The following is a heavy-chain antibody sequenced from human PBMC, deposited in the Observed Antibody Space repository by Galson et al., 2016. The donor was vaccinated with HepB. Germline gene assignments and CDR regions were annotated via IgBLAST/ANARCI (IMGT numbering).Heavy chain of an antibody. V-gene: IGHV1-3*01. CDR1: GYTFTNYA. D-gene: IGHD6-13*01. J-gene: IGHJ6*02. Sequence: SVKVSCKASGYTFTNYAIHWVRQAPGQRLEWMGCINAGNGATKYSQNFQGRVTITRDTSASTAYMELSSLRSEDTAAYYCARDPGVAAAGHYNGLDVWGQGTTVTVSS. CDR2: INAGNGAT. CDR3: ARDPGVAAAGHYNGLDV.